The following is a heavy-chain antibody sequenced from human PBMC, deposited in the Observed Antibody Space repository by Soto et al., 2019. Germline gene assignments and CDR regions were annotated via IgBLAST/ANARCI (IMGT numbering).Heavy chain of an antibody. D-gene: IGHD6-19*01. CDR1: GFTFSTYS. CDR2: ISSSSTI. Sequence: EVQLVDSGGDLVQPGGSLRLSCAASGFTFSTYSMNCVRQAPGKGLEWVSSISSSSTIYYADSVKGRFTISRDNVQNSLYLQMHSLRAEDTAVYYCARERGSGWTFDYWGQGTLVTVSS. CDR3: ARERGSGWTFDY. V-gene: IGHV3-48*01. J-gene: IGHJ4*02.